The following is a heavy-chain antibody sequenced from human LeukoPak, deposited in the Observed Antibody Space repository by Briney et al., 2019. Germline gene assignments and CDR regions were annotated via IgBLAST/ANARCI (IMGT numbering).Heavy chain of an antibody. CDR3: ARDGYYDSRGY. Sequence: PGGSLRLSCVASGFTFSSYWMSWVRQAPGKGLEWVANIKHDGSEKYYVDSVKGRFTISRDNAKNSLYLQMNSLRAEDTAVYYCARDGYYDSRGYWGQGTLVTVSS. CDR2: IKHDGSEK. D-gene: IGHD3-22*01. J-gene: IGHJ4*02. V-gene: IGHV3-7*01. CDR1: GFTFSSYW.